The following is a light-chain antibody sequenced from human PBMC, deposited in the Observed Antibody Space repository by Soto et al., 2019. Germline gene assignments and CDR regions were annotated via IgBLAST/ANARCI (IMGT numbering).Light chain of an antibody. CDR3: SSYAGSNNPL. V-gene: IGLV2-8*01. CDR2: EVS. CDR1: SSDVGGYNY. J-gene: IGLJ2*01. Sequence: QSALTQPPSASGSPGQSVTISCTGTSSDVGGYNYVSWYQQHPGKAPKVMIYEVSKRPSGVPDRFSGSKSGNTASLTVSGLQAVDEADYYCSSYAGSNNPLFGGGTKVTVL.